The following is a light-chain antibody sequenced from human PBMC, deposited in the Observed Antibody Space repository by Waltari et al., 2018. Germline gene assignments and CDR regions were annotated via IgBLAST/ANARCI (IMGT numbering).Light chain of an antibody. CDR3: QQYKSPPWT. CDR1: QSINSW. Sequence: DIQITQSPSTLSASVGDRVTITCRASQSINSWLAWYQEKTGKAPKLLIYKSSTLESGVPSRFSGSGSGTEFTLTISSLQPDDFATYYCQQYKSPPWTFGQGTKVEI. V-gene: IGKV1-5*03. CDR2: KSS. J-gene: IGKJ1*01.